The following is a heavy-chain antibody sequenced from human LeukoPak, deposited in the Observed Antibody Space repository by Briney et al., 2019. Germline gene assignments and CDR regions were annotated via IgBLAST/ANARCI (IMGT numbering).Heavy chain of an antibody. CDR2: IYYSGST. J-gene: IGHJ6*02. D-gene: IGHD1-26*01. CDR1: GGSISSYY. Sequence: SETLSLTCTVSGGSISSYYWSWIRQPPGKGLEWIGYIYYSGSTNYNPSHKSRVTISVDTSKNQFSLKLSSVTAADTAVYYCARGTIVGTPHGMDVWGQGTTVTVSS. V-gene: IGHV4-59*01. CDR3: ARGTIVGTPHGMDV.